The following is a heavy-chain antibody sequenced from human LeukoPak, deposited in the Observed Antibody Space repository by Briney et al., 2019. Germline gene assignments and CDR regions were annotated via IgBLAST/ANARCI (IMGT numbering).Heavy chain of an antibody. Sequence: GGTLRLSCAASGFTFSSYGMSWVRQAPGKGLEWVSAISGSGGSTYYADSVKGRFTISRDNSKNTLYLQMNSLRAEDTAVYYCARDGGSWDNYYYYMDVWGKGTTVTVSS. D-gene: IGHD1-26*01. CDR2: ISGSGGST. CDR3: ARDGGSWDNYYYYMDV. CDR1: GFTFSSYG. V-gene: IGHV3-23*01. J-gene: IGHJ6*03.